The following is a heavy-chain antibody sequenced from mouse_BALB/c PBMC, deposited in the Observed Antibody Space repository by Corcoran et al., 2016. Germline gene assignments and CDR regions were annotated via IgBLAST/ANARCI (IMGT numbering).Heavy chain of an antibody. V-gene: IGHV1-26*01. D-gene: IGHD2-4*01. CDR1: DYSFTGYY. J-gene: IGHJ1*01. Sequence: EGQLQQSGPELVKPGASVKISCKAADYSFTGYYMHWVKQSHVKSLEWIGRINPYNGATSYNQNFKDKASLTVDKSSSTAYMELHSLTSEDSAVYYCARDYDYWYFDVWGAGTTVTVSS. CDR3: ARDYDYWYFDV. CDR2: INPYNGAT.